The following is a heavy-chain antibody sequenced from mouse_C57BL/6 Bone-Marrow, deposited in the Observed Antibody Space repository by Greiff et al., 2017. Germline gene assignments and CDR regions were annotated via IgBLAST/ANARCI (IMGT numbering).Heavy chain of an antibody. J-gene: IGHJ3*01. Sequence: EVQLQQSGAELVRPGASVKLSCKASGFNFKDDYMHWVKQRPEQGLEWIGWIDPENGDTEYASKFQGKATITADTSSNTAYLQLSSLTSEDTAVYYCTTEEDYDGIAYWGQGTLVTVSA. CDR3: TTEEDYDGIAY. D-gene: IGHD2-4*01. V-gene: IGHV14-4*01. CDR1: GFNFKDDY. CDR2: IDPENGDT.